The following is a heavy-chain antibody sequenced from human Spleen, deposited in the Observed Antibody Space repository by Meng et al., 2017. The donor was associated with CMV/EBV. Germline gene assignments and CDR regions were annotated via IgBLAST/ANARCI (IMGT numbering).Heavy chain of an antibody. D-gene: IGHD4-17*01. J-gene: IGHJ6*02. CDR3: GTTHGDYDYGMDV. Sequence: GESLKISCAASGFSFSSYWMHWVRQAPGKGLVWVSRINSDGSSTYYADSVKGRFTISRNKSKNTLYLQMNSLRAEDTAVYYCGTTHGDYDYGMDVWGQGTTVTVSS. CDR1: GFSFSSYW. V-gene: IGHV3-74*01. CDR2: INSDGSST.